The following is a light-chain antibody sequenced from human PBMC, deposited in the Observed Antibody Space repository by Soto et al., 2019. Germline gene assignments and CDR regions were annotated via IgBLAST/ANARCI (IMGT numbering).Light chain of an antibody. Sequence: QSALTQPPSVSGSPGQSVTISCSGTSGDVGGYNYVSWYQQHPGTAPKLVIYEVSERPSAVPDRLSGSKSGNTASLTVSGLQADDEADYYCSSYAGNNIVVFGGGTKLTVL. CDR2: EVS. J-gene: IGLJ2*01. CDR1: SGDVGGYNY. CDR3: SSYAGNNIVV. V-gene: IGLV2-8*01.